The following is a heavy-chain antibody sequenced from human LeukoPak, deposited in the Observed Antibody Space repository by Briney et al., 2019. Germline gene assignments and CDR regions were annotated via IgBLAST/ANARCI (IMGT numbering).Heavy chain of an antibody. CDR3: AKDEGRLINNWYRQY. Sequence: GGSLRLSCKASGFTYSLFAVTWVRQTPGGGLEWVSTIEKGSSGTYSADSVKGRFAISRDNSKNTLYLQLSSLTAEDTAVYYCAKDEGRLINNWYRQYWGQGTPVTVSS. D-gene: IGHD1-1*01. CDR2: IEKGSSGT. CDR1: GFTYSLFA. J-gene: IGHJ4*02. V-gene: IGHV3-23*03.